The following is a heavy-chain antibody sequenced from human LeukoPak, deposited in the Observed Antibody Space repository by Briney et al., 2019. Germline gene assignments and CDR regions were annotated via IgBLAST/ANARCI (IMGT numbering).Heavy chain of an antibody. CDR3: AEEGAMTTVTTVGSDY. CDR2: IRYDGSNK. CDR1: GFTFSSYG. V-gene: IGHV3-30*02. D-gene: IGHD4-17*01. J-gene: IGHJ4*02. Sequence: GGSLRLSCAASGFTFSSYGMHWVRQAPGKGLEWVAFIRYDGSNKYYADSVKGRFTISRDNSKNTLYLQMNSLRAEDTAVYYCAEEGAMTTVTTVGSDYWGQGTLVTVSS.